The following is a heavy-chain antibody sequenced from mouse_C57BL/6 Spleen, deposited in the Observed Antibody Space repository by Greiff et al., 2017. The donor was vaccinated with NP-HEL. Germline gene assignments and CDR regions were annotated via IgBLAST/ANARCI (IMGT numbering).Heavy chain of an antibody. CDR1: GYTFTSYW. Sequence: VQLQQPGAELVKPGASVKMSCKASGYTFTSYWITWVKQRPGQGLEWIGDIYPGSGSTNYNEKFKSKATLTVDTSSSTAYMQLSSLISEDSAVDYCARPYYSRWGFDYWGQGTTLTVSS. V-gene: IGHV1-55*01. D-gene: IGHD1-1*01. CDR2: IYPGSGST. CDR3: ARPYYSRWGFDY. J-gene: IGHJ2*01.